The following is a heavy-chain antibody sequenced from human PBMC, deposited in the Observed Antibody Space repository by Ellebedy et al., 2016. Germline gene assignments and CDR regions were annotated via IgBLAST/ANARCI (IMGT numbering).Heavy chain of an antibody. CDR1: GGSIRSSTYY. D-gene: IGHD2-2*02. Sequence: SETLSLXXTVSGGSIRSSTYYWGCIRQPPGKGLEWIGSFYYSGSTYYNPSLKSRVTISVDTSKNQFSLKLSSVTAADTAVYYCARGHIVVVPAAIIPPYLYYYMDVWGKGTTVTVSS. CDR2: FYYSGST. CDR3: ARGHIVVVPAAIIPPYLYYYMDV. V-gene: IGHV4-39*07. J-gene: IGHJ6*03.